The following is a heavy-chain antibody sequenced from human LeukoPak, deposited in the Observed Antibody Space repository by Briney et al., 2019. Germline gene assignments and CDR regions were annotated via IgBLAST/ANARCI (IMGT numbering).Heavy chain of an antibody. V-gene: IGHV1-2*02. CDR1: GYTFTDYY. J-gene: IGHJ4*02. CDR2: INPNSGGT. Sequence: GASVKVSCKASGYTFTDYYMHWVRQAPGQGLEWMGWINPNSGGTNYAQKFQGRVTVTRDTSTSTAFMDLSSLRSDDTAVFYCARGYPSTLYKADYVHPYYLDYWGQGTLVTVSS. CDR3: ARGYPSTLYKADYVHPYYLDY. D-gene: IGHD4-17*01.